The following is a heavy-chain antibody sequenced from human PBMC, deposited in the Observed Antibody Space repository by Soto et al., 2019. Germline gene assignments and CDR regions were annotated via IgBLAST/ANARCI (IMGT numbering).Heavy chain of an antibody. CDR3: AKGRSNWFDP. J-gene: IGHJ5*02. V-gene: IGHV3-23*01. Sequence: GGPLRLSCAASGFTFSTYAMTWVRQAPGKGPEWVSSVSASGVSTYYADSVKGRFTISRDNSKNTLYLQMNSLRAEDTAVYYCAKGRSNWFDPWGQGTLVTVSS. CDR1: GFTFSTYA. CDR2: VSASGVST.